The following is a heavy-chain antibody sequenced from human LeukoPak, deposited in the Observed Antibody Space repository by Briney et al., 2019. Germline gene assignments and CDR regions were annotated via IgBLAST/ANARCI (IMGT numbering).Heavy chain of an antibody. CDR2: IIPILGIA. D-gene: IGHD6-19*01. J-gene: IGHJ6*02. CDR1: GYTFTGYY. V-gene: IGHV1-69*04. Sequence: SVKASCKASGYTFTGYYIHWVRQAPGQGLEWMGRIIPILGIANYAQKFQGRVTITADKSTSTAYMELSSLRSEDTAVYYCARDLRQWLVGTSDYYYYYGMDVWGQGTTVTVSS. CDR3: ARDLRQWLVGTSDYYYYYGMDV.